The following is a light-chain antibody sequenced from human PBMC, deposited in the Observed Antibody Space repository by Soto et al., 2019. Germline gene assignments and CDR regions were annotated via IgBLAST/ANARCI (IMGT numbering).Light chain of an antibody. Sequence: DIQMIQSPSSLSASVGDRVTITCQASQELSNYFNWYQQKPGKAPKLLIYDASNLERGVPSRFSGRGSGTDFTFSISGLQPEDFATYYCQQYDHLPRTFGRGTTVEIK. CDR1: QELSNY. V-gene: IGKV1-33*01. CDR3: QQYDHLPRT. J-gene: IGKJ1*01. CDR2: DAS.